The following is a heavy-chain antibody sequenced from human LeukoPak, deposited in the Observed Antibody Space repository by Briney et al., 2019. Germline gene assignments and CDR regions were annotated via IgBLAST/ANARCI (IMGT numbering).Heavy chain of an antibody. CDR2: INPSGSTT. D-gene: IGHD6-13*01. V-gene: IGHV1-46*01. CDR3: ARVPAAGTGPDY. Sequence: ASVKVSCKASGYTFTSYFMHWVRQAPGQGLEWLGMINPSGSTTTYAQKFQGRVTMTRDTSTSTVYMELSSLRSEDTAVYYCARVPAAGTGPDYWGQGTLVTVSS. CDR1: GYTFTSYF. J-gene: IGHJ4*02.